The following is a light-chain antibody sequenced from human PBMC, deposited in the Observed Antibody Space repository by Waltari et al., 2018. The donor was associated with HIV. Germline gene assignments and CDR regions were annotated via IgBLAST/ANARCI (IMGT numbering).Light chain of an antibody. J-gene: IGLJ3*02. CDR2: DNN. Sequence: QAVLTQPPSVSAAPGQKVTISCSGSSSNIGHNYVSWYQQFPGKAPKVLIYDNNKRPPGVPDRFSGSRSGTSATLGVAGLQTGDEADYYCGTWDTSLSAGVFGGGTKLTVL. CDR1: SSNIGHNY. V-gene: IGLV1-51*01. CDR3: GTWDTSLSAGV.